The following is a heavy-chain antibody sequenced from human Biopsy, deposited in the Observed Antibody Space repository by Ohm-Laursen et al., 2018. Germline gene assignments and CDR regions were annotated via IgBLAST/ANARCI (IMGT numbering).Heavy chain of an antibody. CDR1: GASVSSGSYD. J-gene: IGHJ3*01. CDR3: ARGYAGLYEAFDF. D-gene: IGHD5-18*01. V-gene: IGHV4-61*01. Sequence: SETLSLTCTVSGASVSSGSYDWSWIRQPPGKGLEWIGNIYNDVSTKYNPSLRSRVTISADKSTNQFSLKLRSVTAADPAVYYCARGYAGLYEAFDFWGQGTVVTVAS. CDR2: IYNDVST.